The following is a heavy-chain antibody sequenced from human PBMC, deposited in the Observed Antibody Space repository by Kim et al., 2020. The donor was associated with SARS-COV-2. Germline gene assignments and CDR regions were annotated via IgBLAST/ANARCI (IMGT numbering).Heavy chain of an antibody. J-gene: IGHJ1*01. CDR1: GFTFSSHS. Sequence: GGSLRLSCAASGFTFSSHSMSWVRQAPGKGLEWVSAISSSGSTTYYADSVKGRFTITRANSKNTKNMQMKGLSAEDTAASYCANAWELPFTGFEHWGQGT. CDR3: ANAWELPFTGFEH. CDR2: ISSSGSTT. V-gene: IGHV3-23*01. D-gene: IGHD1-26*01.